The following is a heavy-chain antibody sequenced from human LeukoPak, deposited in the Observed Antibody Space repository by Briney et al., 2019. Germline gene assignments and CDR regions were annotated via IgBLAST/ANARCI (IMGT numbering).Heavy chain of an antibody. V-gene: IGHV1-46*01. CDR3: ARARYYDSSDLTD. CDR2: INPSAGTT. D-gene: IGHD3-22*01. J-gene: IGHJ4*02. CDR1: GYTFTSYY. Sequence: GASVKVSCKASGYTFTSYYMHWGRQAPGQGLESMGIINPSAGTTSYAQKFPGRLTMTSDTFTSTVYMELRSLRSEDTAVYYCARARYYDSSDLTDWGQGTLVTVSS.